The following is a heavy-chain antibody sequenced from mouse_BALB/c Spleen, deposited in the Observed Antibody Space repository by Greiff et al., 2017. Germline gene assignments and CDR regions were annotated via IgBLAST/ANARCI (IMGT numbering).Heavy chain of an antibody. CDR2: ISSGSSTI. CDR1: GFTFSSFG. J-gene: IGHJ2*01. CDR3: ARWGNYVNYFDD. D-gene: IGHD2-1*01. Sequence: EVQLVESGGGLVQPGGSRKLSCAASGFTFSSFGMHWVRQAPEKGLEWVAYISSGSSTIYYADTVKGRFTISRDNPKNTLFLQMTSLRSEDTAMYYCARWGNYVNYFDDWGQGTTLTVSS. V-gene: IGHV5-17*02.